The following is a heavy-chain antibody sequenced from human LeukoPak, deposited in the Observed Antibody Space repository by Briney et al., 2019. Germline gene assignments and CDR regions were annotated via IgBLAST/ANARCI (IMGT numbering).Heavy chain of an antibody. CDR1: GYTFTSYY. Sequence: GASVKVSCKASGYTFTSYYMHWVRQAPGQGLEWMGIINPGGGSTSYAQKFQGRVTMTRDMSTSTVYMELSSLRSEDTAVYYCARETGSNWFDPWGQGTLVTVSS. CDR2: INPGGGST. CDR3: ARETGSNWFDP. J-gene: IGHJ5*02. V-gene: IGHV1-46*01. D-gene: IGHD3-9*01.